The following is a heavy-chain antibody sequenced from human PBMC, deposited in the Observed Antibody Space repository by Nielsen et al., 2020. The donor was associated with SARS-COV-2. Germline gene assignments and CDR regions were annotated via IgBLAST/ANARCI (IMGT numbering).Heavy chain of an antibody. V-gene: IGHV5-51*01. CDR2: IYPGDSDT. Sequence: GESLKISCKGSGYSFTSYWIGWVRQMPGKGLEWMGIIYPGDSDTRYSPSFQGQVTISADKSISTAYLQWSSLRASDTATYYCAKHHGGFWSGYYNAFDFWGQGTLVTVSS. CDR3: AKHHGGFWSGYYNAFDF. J-gene: IGHJ5*01. D-gene: IGHD3-3*01. CDR1: GYSFTSYW.